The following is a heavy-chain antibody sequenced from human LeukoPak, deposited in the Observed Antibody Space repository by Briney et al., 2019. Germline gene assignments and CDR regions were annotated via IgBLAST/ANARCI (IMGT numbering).Heavy chain of an antibody. J-gene: IGHJ4*02. Sequence: GGSLRLSCAASGFTFSDYYMSWIRQAPGKGLEWVSYISSSGSTIYYADSVKGRFTISRDSSKNTLYLQLNSLRADDTAVYYCATSRGGGNIDYWGQGALVTVSS. CDR2: ISSSGSTI. CDR3: ATSRGGGNIDY. CDR1: GFTFSDYY. D-gene: IGHD3-16*01. V-gene: IGHV3-11*01.